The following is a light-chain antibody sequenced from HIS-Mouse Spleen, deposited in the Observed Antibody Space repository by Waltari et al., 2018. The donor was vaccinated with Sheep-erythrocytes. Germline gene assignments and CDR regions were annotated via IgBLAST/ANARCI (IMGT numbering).Light chain of an antibody. J-gene: IGLJ3*02. V-gene: IGLV2-8*01. CDR1: STHVGGSYH. CDR2: EVS. CDR3: SSYAGSNNWV. Sequence: QSALTQPPSASGSPGQSVPISCTGTSTHVGGSYHAPWHQQHPGKAPKLMIYEVSKRPSGVPDRFSGSKSGNTASLTVSGLQAEDEADYYCSSYAGSNNWVFGGGTKLTVL.